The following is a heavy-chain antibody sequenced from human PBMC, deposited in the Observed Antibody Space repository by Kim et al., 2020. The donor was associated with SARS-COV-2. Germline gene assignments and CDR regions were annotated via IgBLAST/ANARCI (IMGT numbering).Heavy chain of an antibody. D-gene: IGHD6-13*01. J-gene: IGHJ4*02. Sequence: GGSLRLSCAASGFTFRTYWMHWVRQVPGKGLVWIARISEDGSARDYADAVKGRFTISRDNAENTLSLQMNSLRVDDTAVYYCAKDHILEGQQLDHWGRGTLVTVSS. CDR2: ISEDGSAR. CDR1: GFTFRTYW. CDR3: AKDHILEGQQLDH. V-gene: IGHV3-74*01.